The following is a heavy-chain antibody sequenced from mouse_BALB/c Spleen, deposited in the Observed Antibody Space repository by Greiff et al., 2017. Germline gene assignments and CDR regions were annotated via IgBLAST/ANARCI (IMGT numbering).Heavy chain of an antibody. CDR2: IYPGDGDT. V-gene: IGHV1-80*01. J-gene: IGHJ4*01. Sequence: VQLQQSGAELVRPGSSVKISCKASGYAFSSYWMNWVKQRPGQGLEWIGQIYPGDGDTNYNGKFKGKATLTADKSSSTAYMQLSSLTSEDSAVYFCARRPYYDYDDYYAMDYWGQGTSVTVSS. CDR1: GYAFSSYW. D-gene: IGHD2-4*01. CDR3: ARRPYYDYDDYYAMDY.